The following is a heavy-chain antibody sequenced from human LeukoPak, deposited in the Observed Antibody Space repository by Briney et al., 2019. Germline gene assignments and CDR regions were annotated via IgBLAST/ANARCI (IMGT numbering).Heavy chain of an antibody. V-gene: IGHV3-7*01. D-gene: IGHD2-15*01. CDR3: ASTFPYCSSGTCAL. CDR1: GLTFSSYW. J-gene: IGHJ4*02. CDR2: ISPDGNRE. Sequence: GGSLRLSCAASGLTFSSYWMTWVRQGPGKGLEWVATISPDGNRENYVDSVKGRFSISRDNAKNSLFLQMRSLRAEDTAMYYCASTFPYCSSGTCALGGQGTLVTVSS.